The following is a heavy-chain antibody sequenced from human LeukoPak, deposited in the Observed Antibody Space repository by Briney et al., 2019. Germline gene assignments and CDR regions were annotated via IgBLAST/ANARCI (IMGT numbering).Heavy chain of an antibody. D-gene: IGHD2-2*01. CDR1: GFTFSSYD. Sequence: TGGSLRLSCAASGFTFSSYDMHWVRQATGKGLEWVSAIGTAGDTYYPGSVKGRFTISRENAKNSLYLQMNSLRAGDTAVYYCASRQPSGSCSSTSCHRAFDIWGQGTMVTVSS. CDR3: ASRQPSGSCSSTSCHRAFDI. V-gene: IGHV3-13*01. J-gene: IGHJ3*02. CDR2: IGTAGDT.